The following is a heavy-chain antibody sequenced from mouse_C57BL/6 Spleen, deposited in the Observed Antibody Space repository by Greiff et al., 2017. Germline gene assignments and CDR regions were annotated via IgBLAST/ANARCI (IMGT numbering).Heavy chain of an antibody. V-gene: IGHV1-55*01. CDR3: AREGGGFDY. J-gene: IGHJ2*01. CDR2: IYPGSGST. CDR1: GYTFTSSW. Sequence: QVQLQQPGAELVKPGASVKMSCKASGYTFTSSWITWVKQRPGQGLEWIGDIYPGSGSTNYNEKFKSKATLTVDTSSSTAYMQPSSLTSEDSAVYYCAREGGGFDYWGQGTTLTVSS.